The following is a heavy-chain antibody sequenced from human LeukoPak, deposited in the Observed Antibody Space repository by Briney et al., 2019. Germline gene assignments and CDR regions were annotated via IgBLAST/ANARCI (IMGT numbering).Heavy chain of an antibody. CDR3: ARESWRAYFDY. CDR1: GFTFSDYY. V-gene: IGHV3-11*01. Sequence: GGSLRLSCAASGFTFSDYYMSWIRRAPGKGLEWVSYISSSGSTIYYADSVKGRFTISRDNAKNSLCLQMNSLRAEDTAVYYCARESWRAYFDYWGQGTLVTVSS. CDR2: ISSSGSTI. J-gene: IGHJ4*02.